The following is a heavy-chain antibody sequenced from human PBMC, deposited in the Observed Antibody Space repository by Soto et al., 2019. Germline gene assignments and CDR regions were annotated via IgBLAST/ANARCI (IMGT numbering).Heavy chain of an antibody. CDR2: ISYDGSNK. J-gene: IGHJ4*02. V-gene: IGHV3-30-3*01. Sequence: QVQLVESGGGVVQPGRSLRLSCAASGFTFSSYAMHWVRQAPGKGLEWVAVISYDGSNKYYADSVKGRLTISRDNSKNTLYLQMNSLRAEDTAVYYCARGLWAAGGIDYWGQGTLVTVSS. CDR3: ARGLWAAGGIDY. CDR1: GFTFSSYA. D-gene: IGHD3-10*01.